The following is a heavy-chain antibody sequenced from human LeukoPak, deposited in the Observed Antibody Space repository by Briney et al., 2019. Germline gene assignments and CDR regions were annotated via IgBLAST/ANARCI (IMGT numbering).Heavy chain of an antibody. V-gene: IGHV3-23*01. J-gene: IGHJ4*02. CDR2: IRGSGGST. CDR1: GFTFSSYA. D-gene: IGHD6-13*01. Sequence: PGGPLRLSCAASGFTFSSYAMSWVRQAPGKGLEWVSSIRGSGGSTSYADSVKGRFTISRDNSKNMLYLQMNTLRAEDTAVYYCAKGGEQQLILPFEYWGQGTLITVSS. CDR3: AKGGEQQLILPFEY.